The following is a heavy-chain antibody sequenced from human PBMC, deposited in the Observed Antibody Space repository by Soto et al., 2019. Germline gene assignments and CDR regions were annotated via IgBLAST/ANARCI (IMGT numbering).Heavy chain of an antibody. CDR3: ARDLGWAFDS. Sequence: EVQLVESGGGSVQPGGSLRLSCAAYGFTFSTFSMNWVRQAPGRGLEWIAYISGGGRPISYADSVKCRFTISRDNAKNSLYLQMDSLTDEDTAVYYCARDLGWAFDSWCQGTLVTVSS. CDR1: GFTFSTFS. V-gene: IGHV3-48*02. CDR2: ISGGGRPI. J-gene: IGHJ4*02. D-gene: IGHD6-19*01.